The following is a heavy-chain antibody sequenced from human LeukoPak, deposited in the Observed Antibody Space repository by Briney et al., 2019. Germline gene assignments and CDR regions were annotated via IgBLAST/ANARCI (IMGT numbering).Heavy chain of an antibody. V-gene: IGHV3-23*01. CDR1: GFTFSSFC. Sequence: PGGSLSLYLAGSGFTFSSFCMHWVRQAPGKGLEWVSGITDSGDNTYYADSVKGRFTISRDNSNNMVYLQMNSLRAEDMAKYYFAKAAGGTYHRVFDYWGQGILATVSS. J-gene: IGHJ4*02. D-gene: IGHD3-16*01. CDR3: AKAAGGTYHRVFDY. CDR2: ITDSGDNT.